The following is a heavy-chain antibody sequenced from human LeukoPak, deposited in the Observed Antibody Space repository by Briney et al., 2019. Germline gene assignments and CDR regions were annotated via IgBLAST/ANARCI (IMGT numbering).Heavy chain of an antibody. CDR2: ISAYNGNT. Sequence: ASVKVSCKASGYTFTSYGISWVRRAPGQGLEWMGWISAYNGNTNYAQKLQGRVTMTTDTSTSTAYMELRSLRSDDTAVYYCARLKAVAGKTITTQLIDYWGQGTLVTVSS. CDR3: ARLKAVAGKTITTQLIDY. J-gene: IGHJ4*02. D-gene: IGHD6-19*01. CDR1: GYTFTSYG. V-gene: IGHV1-18*01.